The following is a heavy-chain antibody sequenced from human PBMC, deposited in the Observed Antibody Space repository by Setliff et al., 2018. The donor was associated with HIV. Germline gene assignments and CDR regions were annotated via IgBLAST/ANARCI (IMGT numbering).Heavy chain of an antibody. V-gene: IGHV1-18*01. CDR2: ISAYNGNT. Sequence: ASVKVSCKVSGYTLTELSRHWVRQAPGQGLEWMGWISAYNGNTNYAQKLQGRVTMTTDTSTSTAYMELRSLRSDDTAVYYCARGGGGYNFWSGYPSFDYWGQGTLVTVSS. CDR3: ARGGGGYNFWSGYPSFDY. J-gene: IGHJ4*02. D-gene: IGHD3-3*01. CDR1: GYTLTELS.